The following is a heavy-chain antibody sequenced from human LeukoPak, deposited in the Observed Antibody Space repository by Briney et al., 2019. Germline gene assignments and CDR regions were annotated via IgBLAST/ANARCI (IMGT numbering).Heavy chain of an antibody. D-gene: IGHD3-16*02. J-gene: IGHJ4*02. V-gene: IGHV4-39*01. CDR3: ASGDYLWGSYLGY. CDR1: DGSISSSRYY. CDR2: IYYSGST. Sequence: PSETLSLTCIVSDGSISSSRYYWGWIRQPPGKGLEWIESIYYSGSTNYNPSLKSRVTISVDTSNNQFSLKLSSLTAADTAVYYCASGDYLWGSYLGYWGQGTLVTVSS.